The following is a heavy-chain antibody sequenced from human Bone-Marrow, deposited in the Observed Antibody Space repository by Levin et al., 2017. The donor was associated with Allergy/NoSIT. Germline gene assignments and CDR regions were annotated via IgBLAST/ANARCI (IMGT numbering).Heavy chain of an antibody. V-gene: IGHV4-38-2*01. CDR1: NYSISSDFH. J-gene: IGHJ4*02. CDR3: ARTLGYCSGDGCYYYFDQ. Sequence: SQTLSLTCAVSNYSISSDFHWGWIRQPPGTGLEWIGSIDQSGNTYYNPSLKSRVTISLDTSKNQFSLRLTSVTAADTAVYYCARTLGYCSGDGCYYYFDQWGQGTLVTVSS. CDR2: IDQSGNT. D-gene: IGHD2-15*01.